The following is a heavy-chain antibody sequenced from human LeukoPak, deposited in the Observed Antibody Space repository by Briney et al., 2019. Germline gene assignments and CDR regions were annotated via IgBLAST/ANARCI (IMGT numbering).Heavy chain of an antibody. CDR3: ARGAEYYAIWRGYAGYSDY. Sequence: PSETLSLTCTVSGYSISNGYYWGWIRQPPGEGLEWVGSIYHRGSTYYNPSLRSRVTISLDRSKKKFSLKLTSVTAADTAVYFCARGAEYYAIWRGYAGYSDYWGQGISVTVSS. CDR2: IYHRGST. CDR1: GYSISNGYY. J-gene: IGHJ4*02. V-gene: IGHV4-38-2*02. D-gene: IGHD3-3*01.